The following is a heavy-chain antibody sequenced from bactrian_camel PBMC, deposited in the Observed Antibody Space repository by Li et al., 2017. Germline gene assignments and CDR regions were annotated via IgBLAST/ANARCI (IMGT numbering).Heavy chain of an antibody. D-gene: IGHD6*01. CDR1: GHIDSGTC. CDR2: IYTDGGT. Sequence: VQLVESGGDSVLAGGSLRLSCEVFGHIDSGTCMGWFRQAPGKEREEREEVATIYTDGGTYYADSVKGRFTISRDNAKNIVYLQMNSLKSEDTALYYCATAPRAYLVAGYYHTAYEYTYWGQGTQVTVS. CDR3: ATAPRAYLVAGYYHTAYEYTY. V-gene: IGHV3S54*01. J-gene: IGHJ4*01.